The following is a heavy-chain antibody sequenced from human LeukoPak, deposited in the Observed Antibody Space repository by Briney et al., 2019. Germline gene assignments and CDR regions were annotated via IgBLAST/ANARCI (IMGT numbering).Heavy chain of an antibody. CDR2: INHSGST. V-gene: IGHV4-34*01. CDR3: ARIGPYYDILTGWDYFDY. J-gene: IGHJ4*02. D-gene: IGHD3-9*01. CDR1: GGSFSGYY. Sequence: SETLSLTCAVYGGSFSGYYWSWIRQPPGKGLEWIGEINHSGSTNYNPSLKSRVTISVDTSKNQFSLKLSSVTAADTAVYYCARIGPYYDILTGWDYFDYWGQGTLVTVSS.